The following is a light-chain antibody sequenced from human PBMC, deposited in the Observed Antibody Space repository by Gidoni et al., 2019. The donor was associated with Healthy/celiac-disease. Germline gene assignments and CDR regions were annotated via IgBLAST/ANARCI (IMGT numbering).Light chain of an antibody. CDR3: QSADSSGTYPVV. V-gene: IGLV3-25*03. Sequence: SYEMTQPPAQSASPGQTASITCSGDALPKQYAYWYQQKPGQPPVLVIYKDRERPAATPERFSGSSSGTTVTLTISGVQAEDEADYYCQSADSSGTYPVVFGGGTKLTVL. J-gene: IGLJ2*01. CDR1: ALPKQY. CDR2: KDR.